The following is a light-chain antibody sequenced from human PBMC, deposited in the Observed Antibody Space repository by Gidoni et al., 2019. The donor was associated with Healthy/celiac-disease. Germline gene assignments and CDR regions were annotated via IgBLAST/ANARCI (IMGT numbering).Light chain of an antibody. CDR1: SSNIGNNA. V-gene: IGLV1-36*01. CDR2: YDD. CDR3: AAWDDSLNGRV. Sequence: SVLTQPTSVSEAPRQRVTISCSGSSSNIGNNAVNWYQQLPGKAPKLLIYYDDLLPSGVSDRFSGSKSGTSASLAISGLQSEDEADYYCAAWDDSLNGRVFGGGTKLTVL. J-gene: IGLJ3*02.